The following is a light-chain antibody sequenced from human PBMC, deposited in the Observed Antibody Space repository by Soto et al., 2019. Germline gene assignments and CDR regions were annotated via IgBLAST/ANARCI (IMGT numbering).Light chain of an antibody. CDR3: QQYNSYQCS. J-gene: IGKJ2*02. CDR2: DAS. Sequence: DIQMTQSPSTLSASVGDRVTITCRASQSISSWLAWYQQKPGKAPKLLIYDASSLDSGVPSRFSGSGSETEFTLTISSLQPDDFATYYCQQYNSYQCSVGQGTKLEIK. CDR1: QSISSW. V-gene: IGKV1-5*01.